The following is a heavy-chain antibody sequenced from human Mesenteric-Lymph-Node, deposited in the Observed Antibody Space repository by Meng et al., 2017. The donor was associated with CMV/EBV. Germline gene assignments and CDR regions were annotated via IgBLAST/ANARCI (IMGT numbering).Heavy chain of an antibody. J-gene: IGHJ4*02. CDR2: ISSSSSYI. CDR1: GFAFSNYG. Sequence: GESLKISCAASGFAFSNYGMNWVRQAPGKGLEWVSSISSSSSYIYYADSVKGRFTISRDNAKNSLYLQMNSLRAEDTAVHYCAAEDGYNLDYWGQGTLVTVSS. D-gene: IGHD5-24*01. V-gene: IGHV3-21*01. CDR3: AAEDGYNLDY.